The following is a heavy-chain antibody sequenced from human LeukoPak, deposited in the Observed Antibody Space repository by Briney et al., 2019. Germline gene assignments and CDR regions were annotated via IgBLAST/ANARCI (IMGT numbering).Heavy chain of an antibody. D-gene: IGHD2-21*01. CDR3: ARDVEVHWD. V-gene: IGHV3-21*01. CDR1: GFTFSTYS. Sequence: GGSLRLSCAASGFTFSTYSMNWVRQAPGRGLEWVSSIGSSSSSIYYADSVKGRFTISRDNAKNSLYLQMNSLRAEDTAVYYCARDVEVHWDWGQGTLVTVSS. CDR2: IGSSSSSI. J-gene: IGHJ4*02.